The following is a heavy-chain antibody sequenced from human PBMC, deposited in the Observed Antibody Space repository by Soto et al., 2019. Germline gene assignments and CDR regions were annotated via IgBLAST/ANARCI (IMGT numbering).Heavy chain of an antibody. Sequence: QVQLLDSGGGVVQPGTSLRLSCSASGFSFSTYGMHRVRQAPGKVLEWVAVVWSNGVNNYYADSVRGRFTISRDNTKNSLYLQMNSLKAEDTAVYYCVRERGPFDAFDMWGQGTMVTVYS. CDR2: VWSNGVNN. CDR1: GFSFSTYG. V-gene: IGHV3-33*01. CDR3: VRERGPFDAFDM. J-gene: IGHJ3*02.